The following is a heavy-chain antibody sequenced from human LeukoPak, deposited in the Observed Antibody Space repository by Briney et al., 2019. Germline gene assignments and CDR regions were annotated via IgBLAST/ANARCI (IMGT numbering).Heavy chain of an antibody. CDR1: GFTFSSYA. J-gene: IGHJ4*02. V-gene: IGHV3-30*04. CDR2: ISYDGSNK. D-gene: IGHD3-9*01. Sequence: PGGSLRLSCAASGFTFSSYAMHWVRQAPGKGLEWVAVISYDGSNKYYADSVKGRFTISRDNSKNTLYLQMNSLRAEDTAVYYCAKDYADILTGYYNRPQYYFDYWGQGTLVTVSS. CDR3: AKDYADILTGYYNRPQYYFDY.